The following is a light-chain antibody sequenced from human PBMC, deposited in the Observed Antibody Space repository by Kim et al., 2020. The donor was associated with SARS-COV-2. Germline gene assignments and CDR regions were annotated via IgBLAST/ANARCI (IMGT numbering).Light chain of an antibody. Sequence: SVKLTFALSCGHTAYIVTWHQHQPGKSPRYLMKLACSGDYTKGSGVSHRFSGSSSGPDRYLTISNVQSEDEADYYCETWDSYTRVFGGGTQLTFL. J-gene: IGLJ3*02. CDR1: CGHTAYI. CDR2: LACSGDY. V-gene: IGLV4-60*03. CDR3: ETWDSYTRV.